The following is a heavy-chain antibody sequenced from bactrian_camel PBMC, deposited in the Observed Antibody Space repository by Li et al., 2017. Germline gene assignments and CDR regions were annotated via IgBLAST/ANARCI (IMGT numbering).Heavy chain of an antibody. CDR3: NAECSTKTGDYLTPVMY. Sequence: QLVESGGGLVQPGGSLRLSCTSSLFSYPYMTWVRQGPGKGLEWISTIDTGGSTYYADSVRGRFTVSQDNAKNLMYLLMDSLKPEDTGMYYCNAECSTKTGDYLTPVMYCGQGTQVTVS. CDR1: LFSYPY. J-gene: IGHJ4*01. CDR2: IDTGGST. V-gene: IGHV3S28*01. D-gene: IGHD4*01.